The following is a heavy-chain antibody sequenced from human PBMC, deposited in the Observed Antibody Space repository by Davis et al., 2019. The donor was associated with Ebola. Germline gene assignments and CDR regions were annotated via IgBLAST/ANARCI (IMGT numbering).Heavy chain of an antibody. CDR2: IIPIFGTA. V-gene: IGHV1-69*13. CDR3: ARGPYYDFWSGYYHFDY. Sequence: AASVKVSCKASGYTFTSYGISWVRQAPRQGLEWMGGIIPIFGTANYAQKFQGRVTITADESTSTAYMELSSLRSEDTAVYYCARGPYYDFWSGYYHFDYWGQGTLVTVSS. J-gene: IGHJ4*02. D-gene: IGHD3-3*01. CDR1: GYTFTSYG.